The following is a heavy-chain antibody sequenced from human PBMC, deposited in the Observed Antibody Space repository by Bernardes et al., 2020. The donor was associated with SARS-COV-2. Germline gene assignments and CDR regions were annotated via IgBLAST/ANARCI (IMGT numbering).Heavy chain of an antibody. CDR2: INHSGST. CDR1: GGSFSGYY. Sequence: TLSLTCAVYGGSFSGYYWSWIRQPPGKGLEWIGEINHSGSTNYNPSLKSRVTISVDTSKNQFSLKLSSVTAADTAVYYCARRGLTGYCTNGVCHAIDYWGQGTLVTVSS. J-gene: IGHJ4*02. CDR3: ARRGLTGYCTNGVCHAIDY. D-gene: IGHD2-8*01. V-gene: IGHV4-34*01.